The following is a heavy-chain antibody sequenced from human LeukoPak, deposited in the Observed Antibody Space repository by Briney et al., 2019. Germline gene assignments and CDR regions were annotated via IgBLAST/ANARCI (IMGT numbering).Heavy chain of an antibody. CDR1: GGSISSSSHY. Sequence: SGTLSLTCTVSGGSISSSSHYWGWIRQPPGKGLEWIGSIFYSGTTYYNPSLKSRVTISVDTSKNQFSLKLSSVTAADAAVYYSASDIVVVVAATGNDAFDIWGQGTMVTVSS. CDR3: ASDIVVVVAATGNDAFDI. D-gene: IGHD2-15*01. V-gene: IGHV4-39*07. CDR2: IFYSGTT. J-gene: IGHJ3*02.